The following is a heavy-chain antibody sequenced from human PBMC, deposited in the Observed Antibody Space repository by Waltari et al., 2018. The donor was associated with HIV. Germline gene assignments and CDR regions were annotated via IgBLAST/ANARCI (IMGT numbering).Heavy chain of an antibody. D-gene: IGHD3-10*01. CDR1: GYTFTSYY. CDR3: ARGRNMIRGKYYYYYGMDV. J-gene: IGHJ6*02. CDR2: MNPNSGNT. V-gene: IGHV1-8*01. Sequence: QVQLVQSGAEVKKPGASVKVSCKASGYTFTSYYINWVRQATGQGLEWMGWMNPNSGNTGYAQKFQGRVTMTRNTSISTAYMELNSLRSEDTAVYYCARGRNMIRGKYYYYYGMDVWGQGTTVTVSS.